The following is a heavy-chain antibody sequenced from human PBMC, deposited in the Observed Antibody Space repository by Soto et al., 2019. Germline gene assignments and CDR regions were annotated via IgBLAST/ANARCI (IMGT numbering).Heavy chain of an antibody. V-gene: IGHV4-30-4*01. CDR2: IYYSGST. D-gene: IGHD6-6*01. Sequence: SETGSLTCTVSGGSISSGGYYWSWIRQPPGKGLEWIGYIYYSGSTYYNPSLKSRVTISVDTSKNQFSLKLSSVTAADTAVYYCARVYSSSQYYYYYGMDVWGQGTTVTVSS. J-gene: IGHJ6*02. CDR3: ARVYSSSQYYYYYGMDV. CDR1: GGSISSGGYY.